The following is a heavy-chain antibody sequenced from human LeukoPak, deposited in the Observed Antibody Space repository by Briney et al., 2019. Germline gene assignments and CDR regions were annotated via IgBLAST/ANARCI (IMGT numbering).Heavy chain of an antibody. J-gene: IGHJ4*02. Sequence: PGGSLRLSCAASGFTFSCYGMHWVRQAPGKGLEWVAVIWYDGSNKYYADSVKGRFTISRDNSKNTLYLQMNSLRAEDTAVYYCAKPVRGVGVVAFDYWGQGTLVTVSS. CDR2: IWYDGSNK. CDR3: AKPVRGVGVVAFDY. CDR1: GFTFSCYG. D-gene: IGHD3-10*01. V-gene: IGHV3-33*06.